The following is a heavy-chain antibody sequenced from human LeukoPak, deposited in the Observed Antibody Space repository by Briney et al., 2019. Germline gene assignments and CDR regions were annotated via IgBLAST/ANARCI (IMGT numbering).Heavy chain of an antibody. CDR1: GFTFSTHT. CDR3: ATMSTVIRPFDY. CDR2: ISSSNSFI. J-gene: IGHJ4*02. Sequence: PGGSLRLSCAASGFTFSTHTMNWVRQAPGKGLEWVSSISSSNSFIYYADSVKGRFIVSRDNAKNSVYLQMNSLRAEDTAVYYCATMSTVIRPFDYWGQGNLVTVSS. D-gene: IGHD4-11*01. V-gene: IGHV3-21*01.